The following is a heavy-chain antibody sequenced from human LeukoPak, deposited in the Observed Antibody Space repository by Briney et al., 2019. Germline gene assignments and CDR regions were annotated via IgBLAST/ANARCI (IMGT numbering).Heavy chain of an antibody. CDR2: INPSGGST. Sequence: GASVKVSCKASGYTFTSYYMHWVRQAPGQGLEWMGIINPSGGSTSYAQKFQGRVTMTRDTSTSTAYMELSSLRSEDTAVYYCAIGTGDLFFDYWGQGTLVTVSS. CDR3: AIGTGDLFFDY. V-gene: IGHV1-46*01. D-gene: IGHD7-27*01. J-gene: IGHJ4*02. CDR1: GYTFTSYY.